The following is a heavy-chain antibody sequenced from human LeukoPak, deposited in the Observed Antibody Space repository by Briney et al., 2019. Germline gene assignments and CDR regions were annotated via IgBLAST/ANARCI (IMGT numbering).Heavy chain of an antibody. Sequence: SETLSLTCTVSGGSISSYYWSWIRQPPGKGLEWIGYIYYSGSTNYNPSLKSRVTISVDTSKNQSSLKLSSVTAADTAVYYCAMPSYGGQMGGPDAFDIWGQGTMVTVSS. D-gene: IGHD4-23*01. J-gene: IGHJ3*02. CDR2: IYYSGST. V-gene: IGHV4-59*08. CDR3: AMPSYGGQMGGPDAFDI. CDR1: GGSISSYY.